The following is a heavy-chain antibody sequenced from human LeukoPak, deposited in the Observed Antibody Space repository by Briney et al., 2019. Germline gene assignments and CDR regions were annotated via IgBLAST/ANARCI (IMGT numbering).Heavy chain of an antibody. CDR3: ARGKVAGSDWYFDL. D-gene: IGHD6-19*01. CDR1: GGSISSYY. Sequence: SETLSLTCTVSGGSISSYYWSWIWQPAGKGLEWIGRIYTSGSTNYNPSLKSRVTMSVDTSKNQFSLKLSSVTAADTAVYYCARGKVAGSDWYFDLWGRGTLVTVSS. CDR2: IYTSGST. V-gene: IGHV4-4*07. J-gene: IGHJ2*01.